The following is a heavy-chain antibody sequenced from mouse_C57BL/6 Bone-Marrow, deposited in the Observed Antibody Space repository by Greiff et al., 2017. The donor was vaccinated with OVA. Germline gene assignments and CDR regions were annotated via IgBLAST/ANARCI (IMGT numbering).Heavy chain of an antibody. Sequence: VKLQESDVELVKPGASVKISCKVSGYTFTDHTIHWMKQRPEQGLEWIGYVYPRDGSTKYNEKFKGKATLTADKSSSTACMQLNSLTSEDSAVYFCARYGPYYFDYWGRGTTLTVSS. J-gene: IGHJ2*01. CDR2: VYPRDGST. D-gene: IGHD1-2*01. CDR1: GYTFTDHT. CDR3: ARYGPYYFDY. V-gene: IGHV1-78*01.